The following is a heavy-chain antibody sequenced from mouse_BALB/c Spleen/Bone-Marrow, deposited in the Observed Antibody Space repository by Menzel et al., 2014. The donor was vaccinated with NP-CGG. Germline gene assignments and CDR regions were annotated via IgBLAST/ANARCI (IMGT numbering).Heavy chain of an antibody. Sequence: EVQLQQSGAEIVRPGALVKLSCKASGFNIKDYYMQWVKQRPEQGLEWIGWIDPENGNTIYDPKFQGKASITADTSSNPASLQLSSLTSEDTAVYYCARGDGYAMDYWGQRTPLTVSP. CDR1: GFNIKDYY. J-gene: IGHJ4*01. V-gene: IGHV14-1*02. CDR2: IDPENGNT. CDR3: ARGDGYAMDY.